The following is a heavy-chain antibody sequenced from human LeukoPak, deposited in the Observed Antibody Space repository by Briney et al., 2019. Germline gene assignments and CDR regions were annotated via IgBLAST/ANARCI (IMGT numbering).Heavy chain of an antibody. Sequence: GGSLRLSCAASGFTFSSYSMNWVRQAPGKGLEWVSSISSSSSYIYYADSVKGRFTISRDNAKNSLYLQMNSLRAEDTAVYYCARDPMVATTYGNYYGMDVWGQGTTVTVSS. CDR3: ARDPMVATTYGNYYGMDV. CDR2: ISSSSSYI. V-gene: IGHV3-21*01. D-gene: IGHD1-26*01. J-gene: IGHJ6*02. CDR1: GFTFSSYS.